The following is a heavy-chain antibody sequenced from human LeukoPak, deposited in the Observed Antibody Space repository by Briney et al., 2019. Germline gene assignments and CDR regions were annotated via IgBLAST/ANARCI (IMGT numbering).Heavy chain of an antibody. D-gene: IGHD6-13*01. CDR2: ISSTSNTI. CDR1: GFIFSNYS. Sequence: PGGSLRLSCAASGFIFSNYSMNWVRQAPGKGLEWVSWISSTSNTIYYADSVKGRFTISRDNSKSTLYLQMNSLRAEDTAVYYCAKESGSRSYGAYFPHWGQGTLVTVSS. J-gene: IGHJ1*01. V-gene: IGHV3-48*04. CDR3: AKESGSRSYGAYFPH.